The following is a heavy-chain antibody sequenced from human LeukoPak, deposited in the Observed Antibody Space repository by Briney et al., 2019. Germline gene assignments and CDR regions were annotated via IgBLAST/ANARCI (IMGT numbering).Heavy chain of an antibody. CDR2: INPNSGGT. D-gene: IGHD2-8*01. CDR3: ARCENGVCYKDNWFDP. J-gene: IGHJ5*02. V-gene: IGHV1-2*02. CDR1: GYTFTGYY. Sequence: ASVKVSCKASGYTFTGYYMHWVRQAPGQGLEWMGWINPNSGGTNYAQKFQGRVTMTRDTSISTAYMELSRLRSDDTAVYYCARCENGVCYKDNWFDPWGQGTLVTVSS.